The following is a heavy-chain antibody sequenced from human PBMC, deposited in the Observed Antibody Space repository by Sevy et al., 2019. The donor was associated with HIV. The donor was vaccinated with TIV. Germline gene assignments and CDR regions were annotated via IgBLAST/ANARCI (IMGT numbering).Heavy chain of an antibody. CDR1: GFTFSTYW. J-gene: IGHJ4*02. D-gene: IGHD4-17*01. CDR3: ARDLPPSATTVAHFDY. CDR2: ISNSGTTI. V-gene: IGHV3-48*03. Sequence: GGSLRLSCAASGFTFSTYWMSWVRQSPGKGLEWVSYISNSGTTISYSDSVRGRFSISRDNARNSLYLQMNSLRAEDTAVYYCARDLPPSATTVAHFDYWGQGTLVTVSS.